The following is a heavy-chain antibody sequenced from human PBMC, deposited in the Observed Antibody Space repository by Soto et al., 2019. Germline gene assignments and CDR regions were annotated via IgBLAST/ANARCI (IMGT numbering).Heavy chain of an antibody. CDR3: VKDHYVDY. CDR2: ISTNGGST. Sequence: PGGSLRLSCSVFGFTFSSYTMHWVRQAPGKGLQYVSSISTNGGSTYYADSVKGRFTISRDNSKSTLYLQMSSLRIEDTAVYYCVKDHYVDYWGQGTLVTVSS. V-gene: IGHV3-64D*06. J-gene: IGHJ4*02. CDR1: GFTFSSYT.